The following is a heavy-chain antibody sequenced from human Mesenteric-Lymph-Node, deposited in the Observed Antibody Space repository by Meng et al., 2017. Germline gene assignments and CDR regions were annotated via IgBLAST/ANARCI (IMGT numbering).Heavy chain of an antibody. CDR3: ARDSSEKRWYY. D-gene: IGHD3-22*01. Sequence: GESLKISCAASGFTFSSYWMSWVRQAPGKGLEWVANIKQDGSEKYYVDSVKGRFTISRDNAKNSLYLQMNSLRAEDTAVYYCARDSSEKRWYYWGQGTLVTGAS. CDR2: IKQDGSEK. CDR1: GFTFSSYW. V-gene: IGHV3-7*01. J-gene: IGHJ4*02.